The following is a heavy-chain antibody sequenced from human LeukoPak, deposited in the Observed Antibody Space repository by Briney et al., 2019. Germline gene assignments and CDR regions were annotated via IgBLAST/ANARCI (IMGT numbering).Heavy chain of an antibody. V-gene: IGHV4-34*01. J-gene: IGHJ6*04. D-gene: IGHD3-10*01. CDR2: INHSGST. Sequence: PSETLSLTCAVYGGSFSGYYWSWIRQPPGKGLEWIGEINHSGSTNYNPSLKSRVTISVDTSKNQFSLKLSPVTAADTAVYYCARDRLLWFGGSYYYGMDVWGKGTTVTVSS. CDR3: ARDRLLWFGGSYYYGMDV. CDR1: GGSFSGYY.